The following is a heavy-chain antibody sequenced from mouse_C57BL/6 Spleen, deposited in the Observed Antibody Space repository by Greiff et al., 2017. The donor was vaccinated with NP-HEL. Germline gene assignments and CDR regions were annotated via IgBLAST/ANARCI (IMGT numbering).Heavy chain of an antibody. V-gene: IGHV7-3*01. CDR2: IRNKANGYTT. CDR1: GFTFTDYY. Sequence: EVNLVESGGGLVQPGGSLSLSCAASGFTFTDYYMSWVRQPPGKALEWLGFIRNKANGYTTEYSASVKGRFTISRDNSQSILYLQMNALRAEDSATYYCARSNYDAMDYWGQGTSVTVSS. CDR3: ARSNYDAMDY. J-gene: IGHJ4*01.